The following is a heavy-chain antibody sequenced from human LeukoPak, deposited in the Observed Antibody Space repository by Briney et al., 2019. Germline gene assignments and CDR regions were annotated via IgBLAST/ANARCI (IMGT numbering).Heavy chain of an antibody. V-gene: IGHV1-69*13. CDR2: IIPIFGTA. D-gene: IGHD6-6*01. Sequence: ASVKVSCKASGGTFSSYAISWVRQAPGQGLEWMGGIIPIFGTANYAQKFQGRVTITADESTSTAYMELSSLRSEDTAVYYCARGFSIATNFQYYFDYWGQGTPVTVSS. CDR3: ARGFSIATNFQYYFDY. J-gene: IGHJ4*02. CDR1: GGTFSSYA.